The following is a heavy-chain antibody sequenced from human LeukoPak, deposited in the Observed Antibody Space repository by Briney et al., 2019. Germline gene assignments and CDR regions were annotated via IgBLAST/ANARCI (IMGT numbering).Heavy chain of an antibody. D-gene: IGHD2-2*01. V-gene: IGHV3-7*01. Sequence: GGSLRLSCAASGFTFSNYWMSWVRQAPGKGLEWVANIKQDGSEKYYVDSVKGRFTISRDNAKNSLYLQMNSLRAEDTAVYYCARKHRGRGVVPAAFRGMDVWGQGTTVTVSS. CDR1: GFTFSNYW. CDR3: ARKHRGRGVVPAAFRGMDV. J-gene: IGHJ6*02. CDR2: IKQDGSEK.